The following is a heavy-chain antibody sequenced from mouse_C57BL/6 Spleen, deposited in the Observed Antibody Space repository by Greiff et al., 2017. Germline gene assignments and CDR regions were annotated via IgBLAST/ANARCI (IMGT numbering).Heavy chain of an antibody. Sequence: VQLQQPGAELVMPGASVKLSCKASGYTFTSYWMHWVKQRPGQGLEWIGEIDPSDSYTNYNQKFKGKSTLTVDKSSSTAYMQLSSLTSEDSAVYYCARWFYYGSSNYAMDYWGQGTSVTVSS. J-gene: IGHJ4*01. CDR3: ARWFYYGSSNYAMDY. CDR2: IDPSDSYT. D-gene: IGHD1-1*01. CDR1: GYTFTSYW. V-gene: IGHV1-69*01.